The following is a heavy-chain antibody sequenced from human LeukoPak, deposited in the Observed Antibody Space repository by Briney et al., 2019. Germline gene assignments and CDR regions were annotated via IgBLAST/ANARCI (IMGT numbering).Heavy chain of an antibody. CDR2: ISYSGST. J-gene: IGHJ3*02. CDR1: GGSISSSSYY. CDR3: ASYADAFDI. D-gene: IGHD3-16*01. V-gene: IGHV4-61*05. Sequence: SETLSLTCTVSGGSISSSSYYWSWIRQPPGKGLEWIGYISYSGSTNYNPSLKSRVTISVDTSKNQFSLKLSSVTAADTAVYYCASYADAFDIWGQGTMVTVSS.